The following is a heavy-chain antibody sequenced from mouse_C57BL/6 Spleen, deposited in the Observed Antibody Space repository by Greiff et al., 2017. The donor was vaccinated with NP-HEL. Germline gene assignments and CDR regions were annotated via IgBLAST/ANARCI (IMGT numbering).Heavy chain of an antibody. Sequence: QVQLQQPGAELVMPGASVKLSCKASGYTFTSYWMHWVKQRPGQGLEWIGEIDPSDSYPNYNQKFKGQSTLTVDKSSSTAYMQLSSLTSEDSAVYYCARGHGNFDYWGQGTTLTVSS. V-gene: IGHV1-69*01. CDR3: ARGHGNFDY. J-gene: IGHJ2*01. CDR2: IDPSDSYP. D-gene: IGHD2-1*01. CDR1: GYTFTSYW.